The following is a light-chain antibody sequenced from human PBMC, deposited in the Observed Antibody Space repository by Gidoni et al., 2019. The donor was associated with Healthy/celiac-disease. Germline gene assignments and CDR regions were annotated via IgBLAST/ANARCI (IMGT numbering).Light chain of an antibody. CDR1: QDISNY. J-gene: IGKJ4*01. Sequence: DIQMTQSPSSLSASVGDRVTITCQASQDISNYLNWYQQKPGKAPKLLIYDASNLETGVPSRFSGSGSGTAFTFTISSLQPEDIATYYCQQYDNLPRLTFGGGTKVEIK. CDR3: QQYDNLPRLT. CDR2: DAS. V-gene: IGKV1-33*01.